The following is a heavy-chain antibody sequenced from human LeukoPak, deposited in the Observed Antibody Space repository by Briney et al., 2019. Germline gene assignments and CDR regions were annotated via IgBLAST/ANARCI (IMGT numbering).Heavy chain of an antibody. CDR1: GGSISSGSYY. CDR3: ARSHLNYGVDV. Sequence: SETLSLTCTVSGGSISSGSYYWGWIRQPPGKGLEWIGSVYYSGSFIGSTYYNPSLKSRVTVSVDTSKNQGSLNLKSVTAADTAVYYCARSHLNYGVDVWGQGTTVTVSS. CDR2: VYYSGSFIGST. V-gene: IGHV4-39*01. J-gene: IGHJ6*02.